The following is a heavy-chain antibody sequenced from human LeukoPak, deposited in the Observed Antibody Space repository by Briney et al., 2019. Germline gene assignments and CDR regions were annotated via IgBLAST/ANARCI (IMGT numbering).Heavy chain of an antibody. V-gene: IGHV4-39*01. Sequence: PSETLSLTCTVSGGSINSSTSFWGWIRQAPGQGLEWIGSIYHSGSTYYNPSLKSRVTISIDASKNQFSLRLTSVTAADTAVYFCTRRAAWIATRGEVDPWGQGTLVTVSS. D-gene: IGHD2-2*03. CDR3: TRRAAWIATRGEVDP. CDR2: IYHSGST. J-gene: IGHJ5*02. CDR1: GGSINSSTSF.